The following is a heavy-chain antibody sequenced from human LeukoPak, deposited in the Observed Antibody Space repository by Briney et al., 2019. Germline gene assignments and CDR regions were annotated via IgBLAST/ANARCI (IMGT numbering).Heavy chain of an antibody. CDR1: GFTFSNHG. J-gene: IGHJ4*02. Sequence: GGSLRLSCAASGFTFSNHGMHWVRQAPGKGLEWVAVISYDGSSEYYADSVKGRFTISRDNSKNTLYLQMHSLRAEDTAVYYCAREHMTYTLFDYWGQGTLVTVSS. CDR2: ISYDGSSE. CDR3: AREHMTYTLFDY. V-gene: IGHV3-30*19. D-gene: IGHD2-2*02.